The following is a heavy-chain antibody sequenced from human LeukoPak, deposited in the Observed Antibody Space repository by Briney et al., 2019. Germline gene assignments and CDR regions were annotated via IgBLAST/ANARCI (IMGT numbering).Heavy chain of an antibody. CDR3: ATTRRYYDILTGFYYYYGMDV. V-gene: IGHV4-59*01. CDR1: GGSIRSYY. J-gene: IGHJ6*02. D-gene: IGHD3-9*01. CDR2: IYYSGST. Sequence: SETLSLTCTVSGGSIRSYYWSWIRQPPGKGLEWIGYIYYSGSTNYNPSLKSRVTISVDTSKNQFSLKLSSVTAADTAVYYCATTRRYYDILTGFYYYYGMDVWGQGTTVTVSS.